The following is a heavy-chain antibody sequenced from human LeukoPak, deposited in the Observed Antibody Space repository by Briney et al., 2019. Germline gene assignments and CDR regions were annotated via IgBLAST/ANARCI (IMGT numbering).Heavy chain of an antibody. V-gene: IGHV3-7*01. CDR2: IKQGGSEK. Sequence: TGGSLRLSCAASGFTFSSYWMTWVRQAPGKGLEWVANIKQGGSEKYYVESVKGRFTISRDNAKKSLYLQMNSLRAEDTAVYYCARVRGDYNFDYWGQGTLVTVSS. J-gene: IGHJ4*02. CDR3: ARVRGDYNFDY. CDR1: GFTFSSYW. D-gene: IGHD4-17*01.